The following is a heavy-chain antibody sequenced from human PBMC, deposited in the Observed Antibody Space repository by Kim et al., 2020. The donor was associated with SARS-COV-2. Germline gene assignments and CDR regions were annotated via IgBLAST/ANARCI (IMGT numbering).Heavy chain of an antibody. V-gene: IGHV4-34*01. CDR2: INHSGST. J-gene: IGHJ4*02. Sequence: SETLSLTCAVYGGSFSGYYWSWIRQPPGKGLEWIGEINHSGSTNYNPSLKSRVTISVDTSKNQFSLKLSSVTAADTAMYYCARTTVSMIVRVFDYWGQGTLVTVSS. D-gene: IGHD3-22*01. CDR1: GGSFSGYY. CDR3: ARTTVSMIVRVFDY.